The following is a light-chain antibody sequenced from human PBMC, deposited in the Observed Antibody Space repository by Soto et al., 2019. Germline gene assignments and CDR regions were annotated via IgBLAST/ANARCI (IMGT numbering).Light chain of an antibody. CDR1: QGVGRF. Sequence: EIVLTQSPATLSLSPGERAALSCRASQGVGRFLAWYQQKPGQAPRLLIYDASNRATGIPARFSGSGSGTDFSLAINNLEPEGFEAYYCQQRGGGPLTFGGGTKVEIK. V-gene: IGKV3-11*01. CDR3: QQRGGGPLT. J-gene: IGKJ4*01. CDR2: DAS.